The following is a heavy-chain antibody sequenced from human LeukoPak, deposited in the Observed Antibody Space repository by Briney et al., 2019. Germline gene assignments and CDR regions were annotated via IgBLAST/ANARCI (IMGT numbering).Heavy chain of an antibody. J-gene: IGHJ4*02. CDR1: GGSISSGSYY. D-gene: IGHD3-10*01. CDR3: ARHAAPRELPSGTDS. Sequence: PSQTLSLTCTVSGGSISSGSYYWSWIRQPAGKGLEWIGRIYNTGTTNYNPSLKSRVTISLATSKNQFSLRLSAVTAADTAVYYCARHAAPRELPSGTDSWGQGTLVTVSS. CDR2: IYNTGTT. V-gene: IGHV4-61*02.